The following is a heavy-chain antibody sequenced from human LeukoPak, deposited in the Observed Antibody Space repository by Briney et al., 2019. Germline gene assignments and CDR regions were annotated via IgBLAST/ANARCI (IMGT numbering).Heavy chain of an antibody. J-gene: IGHJ4*02. D-gene: IGHD5-18*01. Sequence: SETLSLTCAVYGGSFSGYYWSWIRQPPGKGVEWIGEINHSGSTNYNPSLKSRVTISVDTSKNQFSLKLSSVTAADTAVYYCARGGVDTAMGNDSDYWGQGTLVTVSS. V-gene: IGHV4-34*01. CDR2: INHSGST. CDR3: ARGGVDTAMGNDSDY. CDR1: GGSFSGYY.